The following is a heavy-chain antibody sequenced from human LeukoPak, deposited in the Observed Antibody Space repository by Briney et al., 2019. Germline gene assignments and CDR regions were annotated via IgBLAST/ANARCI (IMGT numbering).Heavy chain of an antibody. CDR1: GGSISSGDYS. CDR3: ARQRPYHSYSSGYSHDY. J-gene: IGHJ4*02. D-gene: IGHD3-22*01. V-gene: IGHV4-30-4*01. CDR2: IYYSGGT. Sequence: PSETLSLTCTVSGGSISSGDYSWSWIRQPPGKGLEWIGYIYYSGGTYYNPSLKSRVTISVDTSKNQFSLKLSSVTAADTAVYYCARQRPYHSYSSGYSHDYWGQGTLVTVSS.